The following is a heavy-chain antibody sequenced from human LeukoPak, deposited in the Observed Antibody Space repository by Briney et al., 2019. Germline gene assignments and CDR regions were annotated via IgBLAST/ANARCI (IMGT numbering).Heavy chain of an antibody. D-gene: IGHD3-9*01. Sequence: GGSLRLSCAASGFTFSSYSMNWVRQAPGKGLEWVSYISSSSSTIYYADSVKGRFTTSRDNAKNSLYLQMNSLRAEDTAVYYCARGKRDYDILTGYLRIGMNWFDPWGQGTLVTVSS. CDR2: ISSSSSTI. CDR1: GFTFSSYS. CDR3: ARGKRDYDILTGYLRIGMNWFDP. V-gene: IGHV3-48*04. J-gene: IGHJ5*02.